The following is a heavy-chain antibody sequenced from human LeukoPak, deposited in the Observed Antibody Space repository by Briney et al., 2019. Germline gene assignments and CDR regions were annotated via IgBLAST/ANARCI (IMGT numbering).Heavy chain of an antibody. J-gene: IGHJ4*02. CDR2: IYTSGST. CDR3: ASGSIAGPLYYFDY. V-gene: IGHV4-4*07. CDR1: GYSISSYY. D-gene: IGHD6-13*01. Sequence: SETLSLTCAVSGYSISSYYWSWIRQPAGKGLEWIGRIYTSGSTNCNPSLKSRVTMSVDTSKNQFSLKLSSVTAADTAVYYCASGSIAGPLYYFDYWGQGTLVTVSS.